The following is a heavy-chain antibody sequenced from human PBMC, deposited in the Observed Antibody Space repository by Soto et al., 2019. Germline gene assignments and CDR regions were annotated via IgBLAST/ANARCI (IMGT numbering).Heavy chain of an antibody. CDR2: IYYSGST. CDR3: ARQSVAAAGTYWFDP. V-gene: IGHV4-39*01. D-gene: IGHD6-13*01. J-gene: IGHJ5*02. CDR1: GDSISSSSYY. Sequence: SETLSLTCPVSGDSISSSSYYWGWIRQPPGKGLEWIGSIYYSGSTYYNPSLKSRVTISVDTSKNQFSLKLSSVTAADTAVYYCARQSVAAAGTYWFDPWGQGTLVTVSS.